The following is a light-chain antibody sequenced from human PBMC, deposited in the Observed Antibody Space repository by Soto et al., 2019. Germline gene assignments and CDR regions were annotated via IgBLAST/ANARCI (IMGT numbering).Light chain of an antibody. J-gene: IGKJ1*01. Sequence: EIVLTQSPGTLSLSPGERATLSCRASQSISGTFLAWYQHKPGQAPRVLIYGASRRATGIPDRFSGSGSRTDFTITISRLEPEDFARYYCQQYDSGWTFGQGTKVEMK. CDR2: GAS. CDR1: QSISGTF. V-gene: IGKV3-20*01. CDR3: QQYDSGWT.